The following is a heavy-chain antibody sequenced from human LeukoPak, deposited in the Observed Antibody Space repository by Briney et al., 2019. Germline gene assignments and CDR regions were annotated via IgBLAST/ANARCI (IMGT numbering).Heavy chain of an antibody. D-gene: IGHD6-13*01. CDR1: GYTFTDYY. J-gene: IGHJ4*02. CDR2: INPNSADT. Sequence: ASVKVSCKASGYTFTDYYMHWVRQAPGQGLEWMGWINPNSADTNYARQFQGRVTMTRDTSISTAYMQLDSLRSDDTAVYYCARGLAGAGTGYWGQGTLVTVSS. V-gene: IGHV1-2*02. CDR3: ARGLAGAGTGY.